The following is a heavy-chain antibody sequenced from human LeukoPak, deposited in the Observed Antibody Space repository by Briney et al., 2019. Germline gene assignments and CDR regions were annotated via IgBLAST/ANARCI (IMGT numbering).Heavy chain of an antibody. V-gene: IGHV4-4*02. Sequence: SGTLSLTCAVSGGSISSSNWWSWVRQPPGKGLEWIGEIYHSGSTNYSPSLKGRVTISVDKSKNQFSLKLSSVTAADTAVYYCAISSGWYRELDYWGQGTLVTVSS. CDR3: AISSGWYRELDY. J-gene: IGHJ4*02. CDR2: IYHSGST. CDR1: GGSISSSNW. D-gene: IGHD6-19*01.